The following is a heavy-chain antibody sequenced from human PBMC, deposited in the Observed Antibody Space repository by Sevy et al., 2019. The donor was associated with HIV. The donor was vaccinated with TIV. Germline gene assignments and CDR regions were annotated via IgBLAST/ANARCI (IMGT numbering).Heavy chain of an antibody. V-gene: IGHV3-21*01. CDR1: GFIFTDYT. CDR3: AGEKGYSGSHLDN. Sequence: GGSLRLSCAASGFIFTDYTINWVRQAPGKGLEWVSSISPSGSYIYYADSVKGRFTFSRDNAKKSMFLQMNSLRGEDTAIYDWAGEKGYSGSHLDNWGRGTLVTVSS. CDR2: ISPSGSYI. D-gene: IGHD5-12*01. J-gene: IGHJ4*02.